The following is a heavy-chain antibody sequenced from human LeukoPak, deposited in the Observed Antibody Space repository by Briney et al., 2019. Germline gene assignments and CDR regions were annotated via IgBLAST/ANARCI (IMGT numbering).Heavy chain of an antibody. D-gene: IGHD3-10*01. V-gene: IGHV3-21*01. CDR1: GFTFSSYS. J-gene: IGHJ3*02. Sequence: PGGSLRLSCAASGFTFSSYSMNWVRQAPGKGLEWVSSISSSSSYIYYADSVKGRFTISRDNAKNSLYLQMNSLRAEDTAVYYCASDDYYGSGSYTNDAFDIWGQGTMVTVSS. CDR2: ISSSSSYI. CDR3: ASDDYYGSGSYTNDAFDI.